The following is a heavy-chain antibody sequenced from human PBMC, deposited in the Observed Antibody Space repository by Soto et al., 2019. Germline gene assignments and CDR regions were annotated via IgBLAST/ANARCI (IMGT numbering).Heavy chain of an antibody. J-gene: IGHJ4*02. V-gene: IGHV3-30-3*01. CDR2: ISYDGGNK. D-gene: IGHD6-13*01. CDR1: GFTFSSYA. Sequence: GGSLRLSCAASGFTFSSYAMHWVRQAPGKGLEWVAVISYDGGNKYYADSVKGRFTISRDNSKNTLYLQMNSLRAEDTAVYYCARSGIATYYFDYWGQGTLVTSPQ. CDR3: ARSGIATYYFDY.